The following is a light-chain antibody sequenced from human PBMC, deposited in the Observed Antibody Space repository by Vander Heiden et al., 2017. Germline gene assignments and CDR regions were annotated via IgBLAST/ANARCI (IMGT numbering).Light chain of an antibody. CDR1: SSDPRDYNH. CDR2: DVY. J-gene: IGLJ2*01. Sequence: QSALTQPASVSGSPGQSITISCTGSSSDPRDYNHLSWFQQHPGKAPRLIVYDVYKGPSGVSGRLSGSMSGNTASLTISGLQAEDEAHYYCSADTSKSKVVFGGGTKVTVL. CDR3: SADTSKSKVV. V-gene: IGLV2-14*03.